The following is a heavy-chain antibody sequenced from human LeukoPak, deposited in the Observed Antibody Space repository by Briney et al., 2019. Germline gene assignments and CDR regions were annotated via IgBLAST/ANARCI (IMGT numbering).Heavy chain of an antibody. CDR1: GFTFSSYA. J-gene: IGHJ4*02. Sequence: SGGSLRLSCAASGFTFSSYAMSWVRQAPGKGLEWVSAISGSGGSTYYADSVKGRFTISRDNSKNTLYLQMNSLRAEDTAVYFCARGSGRISIFGVPYWGQGTLVTVSS. CDR2: ISGSGGST. D-gene: IGHD3-3*01. V-gene: IGHV3-23*01. CDR3: ARGSGRISIFGVPY.